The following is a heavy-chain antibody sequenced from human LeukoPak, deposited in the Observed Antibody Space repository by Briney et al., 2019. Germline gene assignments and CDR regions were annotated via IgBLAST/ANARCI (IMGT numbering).Heavy chain of an antibody. Sequence: PSETLSLPCAVYGGSFSGYYGSWIRQPPGKGLEWIGEINHSGSTNYNPSLKSRVTISVDTSKNQFSLKLSSVTAADTAVYYCARERPADYDRRGGSVDYWGQGTLVIVSS. D-gene: IGHD3-22*01. V-gene: IGHV4-34*01. CDR1: GGSFSGYY. CDR3: ARERPADYDRRGGSVDY. CDR2: INHSGST. J-gene: IGHJ4*02.